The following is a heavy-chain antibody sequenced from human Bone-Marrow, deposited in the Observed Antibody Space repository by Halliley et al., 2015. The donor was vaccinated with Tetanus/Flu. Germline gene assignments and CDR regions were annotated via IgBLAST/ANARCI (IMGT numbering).Heavy chain of an antibody. D-gene: IGHD3-22*01. V-gene: IGHV4-59*01. CDR1: GGSISSYY. J-gene: IGHJ4*02. CDR2: IYYSGST. Sequence: TLSLTCTVSGGSISSYYWSWIRQPPGKGLEWIGYIYYSGSTNYNPSLKSRVTISVDTSKNQFSLKLNSVTAADTAVYYCARGRRSSGYYSYYFDYWDQGTLVTVSS. CDR3: ARGRRSSGYYSYYFDY.